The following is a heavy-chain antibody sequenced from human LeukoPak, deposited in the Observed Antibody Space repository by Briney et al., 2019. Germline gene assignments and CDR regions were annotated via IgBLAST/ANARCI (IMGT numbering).Heavy chain of an antibody. J-gene: IGHJ4*02. Sequence: GGSLRLSCTTSGFTFGDYAMAWVRQAPGKGLEWVSAISGSAVATYYADSVKGRFTISRDSSKNTLYLQMNSLRAEDTAVYYCAKDRGYGSGSYPGVYYFDYWGQGTLVTVSS. CDR1: GFTFGDYA. CDR2: ISGSAVAT. D-gene: IGHD3-10*01. CDR3: AKDRGYGSGSYPGVYYFDY. V-gene: IGHV3-23*01.